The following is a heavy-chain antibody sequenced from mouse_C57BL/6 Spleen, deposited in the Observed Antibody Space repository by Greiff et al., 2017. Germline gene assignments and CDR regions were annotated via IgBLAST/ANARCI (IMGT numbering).Heavy chain of an antibody. CDR1: GYTFTGYW. J-gene: IGHJ1*03. CDR3: ARVSSSHYWYFDV. V-gene: IGHV1-9*01. Sequence: QVQLQQSGAELMKPGASVKLSCKATGYTFTGYWIEWVKQRPGHGLEWIGEILPGGGSTNYNEKFKGKATFTADTSSNTADMQLSSLTTEDSAIYYCARVSSSHYWYFDVWGTGTTVTVSS. D-gene: IGHD1-1*01. CDR2: ILPGGGST.